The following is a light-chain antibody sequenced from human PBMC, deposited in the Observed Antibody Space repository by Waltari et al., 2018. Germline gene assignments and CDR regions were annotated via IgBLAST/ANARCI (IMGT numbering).Light chain of an antibody. CDR1: QSVSSDF. CDR3: QQYGSSPLT. CDR2: DAS. J-gene: IGKJ4*01. Sequence: EIVLTQSPGTLSLSPGERATLSCRASQSVSSDFLAWYQQKPGQAPRLLIYDASRRATSLPDRFSGGGSGTDFTLTISRLEPEDCAVYFCQQYGSSPLTFGGGTTVEIK. V-gene: IGKV3-20*01.